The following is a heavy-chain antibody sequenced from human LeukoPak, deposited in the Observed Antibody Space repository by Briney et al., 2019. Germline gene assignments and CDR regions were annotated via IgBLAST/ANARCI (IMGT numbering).Heavy chain of an antibody. CDR3: ARLGDSYATDY. J-gene: IGHJ4*02. Sequence: PETLSLTCAVYGVSFSGYYWSWIRQPPGKGLEWVGSIYYSGSTYYNPSLKSRVTISVDTSKNQFSLKLSSVTAADTAVYYCARLGDSYATDYWGQGTLVTVSS. V-gene: IGHV4-34*01. CDR2: IYYSGST. D-gene: IGHD5-18*01. CDR1: GVSFSGYY.